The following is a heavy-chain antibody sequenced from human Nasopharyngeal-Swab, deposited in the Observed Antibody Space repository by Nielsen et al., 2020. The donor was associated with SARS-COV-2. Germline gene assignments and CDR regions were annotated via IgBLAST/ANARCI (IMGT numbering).Heavy chain of an antibody. CDR3: ARDESGSSSFDY. V-gene: IGHV3-30-3*01. D-gene: IGHD1-26*01. CDR1: GSTFSSYA. Sequence: GGSLRLSCAASGSTFSSYAMHWVRQAPGKGLEWVAVISYDGSNKYYADSVKGRFTISRDNSKHTLYLQMNSLRAEDTAVYYCARDESGSSSFDYWGQGTLVTVSS. CDR2: ISYDGSNK. J-gene: IGHJ4*02.